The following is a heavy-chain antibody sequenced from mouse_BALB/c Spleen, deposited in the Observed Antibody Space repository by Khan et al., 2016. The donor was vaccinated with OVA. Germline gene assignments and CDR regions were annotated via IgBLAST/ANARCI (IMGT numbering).Heavy chain of an antibody. V-gene: IGHV3-8*02. Sequence: EVQLQESGPSLVKPSQTLSLTCSVTGDSITSGYWNWIRKFPGNKLEYMGYMIYSGNTYYNPSLNSRLSITRHTSKNQYYLQLNSVTTEDTSTYYCARSTYRYAFVYWGQGTLVTVSA. CDR3: ARSTYRYAFVY. D-gene: IGHD2-14*01. CDR1: GDSITSGY. CDR2: MIYSGNT. J-gene: IGHJ3*01.